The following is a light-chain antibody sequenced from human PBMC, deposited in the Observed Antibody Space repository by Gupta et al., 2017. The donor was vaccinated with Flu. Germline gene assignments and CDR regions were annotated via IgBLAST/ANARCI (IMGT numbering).Light chain of an antibody. J-gene: IGLJ3*02. CDR3: QAWDSSTGV. V-gene: IGLV3-1*01. CDR2: QDT. Sequence: SSELTQPPSVSVSPGQTARITCFGDKFGDQSVSWHQQKPAQSPLLVIYQDTKRPSASPERFSCSNSGNTATLTIGGTEAGDEDDYDSQAWDSSTGVFGGGTKLTVL. CDR1: KFGDQS.